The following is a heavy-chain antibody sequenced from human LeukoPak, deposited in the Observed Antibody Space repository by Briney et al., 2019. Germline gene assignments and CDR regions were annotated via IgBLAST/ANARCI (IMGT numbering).Heavy chain of an antibody. CDR1: GFTFDDNT. CDR3: AKGSYCSSTSCYTSEYFHH. V-gene: IGHV3-43*01. D-gene: IGHD2-2*02. J-gene: IGHJ1*01. CDR2: ISWDGGST. Sequence: GGSLRLSCAASGFTFDDNTMHWVRQAPGKGLEWVSLISWDGGSTYYADSVKGRFTISRDNSKNPLYLQMNSLRTEDTALYYCAKGSYCSSTSCYTSEYFHHWGQGTLVTVSS.